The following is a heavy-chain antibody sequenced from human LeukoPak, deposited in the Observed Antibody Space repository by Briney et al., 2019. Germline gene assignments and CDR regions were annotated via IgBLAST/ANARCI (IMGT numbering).Heavy chain of an antibody. CDR2: ISGTGSSN. D-gene: IGHD2-8*01. CDR3: AKSPYCLVTYAIAGDD. CDR1: GFTFSSYA. Sequence: GESLTLSCAASGFTFSSYAMSWVRQAPGKGLEWVAAISGTGSSNYYAASVKGRFTIFRAYYKNTLYLQINTLTADNTAVYYAAKSPYCLVTYAIAGDDGGQGTLVTVSS. J-gene: IGHJ4*02. V-gene: IGHV3-23*01.